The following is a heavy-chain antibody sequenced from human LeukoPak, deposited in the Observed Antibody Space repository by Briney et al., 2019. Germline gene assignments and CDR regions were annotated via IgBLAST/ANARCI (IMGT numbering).Heavy chain of an antibody. CDR1: GGTFSSYA. D-gene: IGHD1-26*01. CDR2: IIPIFGTA. V-gene: IGHV1-69*05. CDR3: ARDRIVGATVPFDY. Sequence: SVKVSCRASGGTFSSYAISWVRQAPGQGLEWMGRIIPIFGTANYAQKFQGRVTITTDESTTTAYMELSSLRSEDTAVYYCARDRIVGATVPFDYWGQGTLVTVSS. J-gene: IGHJ4*02.